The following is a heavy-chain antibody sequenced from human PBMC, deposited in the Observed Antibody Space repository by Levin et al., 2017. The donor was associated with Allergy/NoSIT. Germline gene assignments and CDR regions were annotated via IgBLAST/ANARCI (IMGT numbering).Heavy chain of an antibody. CDR2: VTGSGGST. CDR1: GFTFSSYA. J-gene: IGHJ4*02. CDR3: AKLPAGSNYFDY. V-gene: IGHV3-23*01. Sequence: GGSLRLSCAPSGFTFSSYAMTWVRQAPGKGLEWVSGVTGSGGSTYYADSVKGRFTISRDNSKNTLYLQMNSLRAEDTAVYYCAKLPAGSNYFDYWGQGTLVTVSS. D-gene: IGHD2-2*01.